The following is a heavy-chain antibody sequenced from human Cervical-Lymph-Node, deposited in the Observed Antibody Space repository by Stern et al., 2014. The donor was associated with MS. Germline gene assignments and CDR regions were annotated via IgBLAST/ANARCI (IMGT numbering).Heavy chain of an antibody. CDR1: GFIFNNAW. D-gene: IGHD1-1*01. Sequence: EDQLVESGGGLVKPGGSLRLSCAASGFIFNNAWMSWVRQAPGKGLEWVGRIKSKTDGWTIDYAAPVKGRFTISRDDSKNTLYLQMHTLKTEDTAVYYCTTTLWYKVYHWGQGTLVTVSS. CDR2: IKSKTDGWTI. J-gene: IGHJ4*02. CDR3: TTTLWYKVYH. V-gene: IGHV3-15*01.